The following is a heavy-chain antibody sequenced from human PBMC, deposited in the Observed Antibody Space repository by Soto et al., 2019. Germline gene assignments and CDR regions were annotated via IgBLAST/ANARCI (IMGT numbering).Heavy chain of an antibody. CDR3: AVRHYYYYGMDV. CDR1: GFTFDDYA. V-gene: IGHV3-9*01. J-gene: IGHJ6*02. Sequence: GGSLRLSCAASGFTFDDYAMHWVRQAPGKGLEWVSGISWNSGSIGYADSVKGRFTISRDNAKNSLYLQMNSLRAEDTALYYCAVRHYYYYGMDVWGQGTTVTVTS. CDR2: ISWNSGSI.